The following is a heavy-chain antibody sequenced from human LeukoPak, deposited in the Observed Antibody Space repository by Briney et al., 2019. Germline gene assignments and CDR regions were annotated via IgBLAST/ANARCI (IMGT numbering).Heavy chain of an antibody. CDR2: INPNSGGT. D-gene: IGHD2-21*02. Sequence: ASVKVSCKASGYTFTGYYMHWVRQAPGQGLEWMGWINPNSGGTNYAQKFQGRVTMTRDTSISTAYMELSRLRSDDTAVYYCAREWDCGGDCSNAFDIWGQGTMVTVSS. CDR3: AREWDCGGDCSNAFDI. CDR1: GYTFTGYY. J-gene: IGHJ3*02. V-gene: IGHV1-2*02.